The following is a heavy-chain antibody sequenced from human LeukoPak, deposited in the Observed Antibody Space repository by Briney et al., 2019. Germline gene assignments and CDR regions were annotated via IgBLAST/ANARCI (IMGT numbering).Heavy chain of an antibody. J-gene: IGHJ3*02. CDR3: ARDRSTVYDILNGYYMGSGAFDI. D-gene: IGHD3-9*01. CDR1: GYTFTSYA. V-gene: IGHV1-46*01. CDR2: IYPSGGTT. Sequence: ASVKVSCKASGYTFTSYAMNWVRQAPGQGLEWMGIIYPSGGTTSYAQKFQGRVTITRDRSTTTLYMELSSLRSDDTAVYYCARDRSTVYDILNGYYMGSGAFDIWGQGTMVTVSS.